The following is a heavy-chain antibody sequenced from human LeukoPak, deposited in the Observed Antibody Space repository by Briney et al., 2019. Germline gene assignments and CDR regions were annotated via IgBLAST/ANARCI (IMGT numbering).Heavy chain of an antibody. D-gene: IGHD4-17*01. CDR2: FYTSGST. CDR1: GGSISSYY. J-gene: IGHJ5*02. CDR3: AGGGGYGDYIGWFDP. V-gene: IGHV4-4*07. Sequence: PSETLSLTCTVSGGSISSYYWSWIRQPAGKGLEWIGRFYTSGSTNYNPSLESRVTLSVDTSKNQFSLQLTSVTAAATAVYYCAGGGGYGDYIGWFDPWGQGTLVSVSS.